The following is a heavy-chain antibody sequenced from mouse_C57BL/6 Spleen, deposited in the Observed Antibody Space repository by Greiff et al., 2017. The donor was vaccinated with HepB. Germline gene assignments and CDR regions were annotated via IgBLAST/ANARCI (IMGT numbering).Heavy chain of an antibody. CDR1: GFTFSSYA. D-gene: IGHD2-4*01. V-gene: IGHV5-9-1*02. CDR2: ISSGGDYI. Sequence: EVKVVESGEGLVKPGGSLKLSCAASGFTFSSYAMSWVRQTPEKRLEWVAYISSGGDYIYYADTVKGRFTISRDNARNTLYLQMSSLKSEDTAMYYCTRDSSYDYDGRYYAMDYWGQGTSVTVSS. CDR3: TRDSSYDYDGRYYAMDY. J-gene: IGHJ4*01.